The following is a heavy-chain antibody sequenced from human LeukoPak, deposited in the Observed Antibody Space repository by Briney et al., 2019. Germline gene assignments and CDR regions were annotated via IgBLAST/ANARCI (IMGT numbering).Heavy chain of an antibody. J-gene: IGHJ5*02. CDR3: AKGYGSGKFEFDP. Sequence: PGGSLRLSCAASGFTFSSYGMYWVRQAPGKGLEWVAFIRYDGSNNYYGDSVKGRFTISRDNSKNTLYLQMNSLRAEDTAVYYCAKGYGSGKFEFDPWGQASLVTVSS. CDR2: IRYDGSNN. V-gene: IGHV3-30*02. CDR1: GFTFSSYG. D-gene: IGHD3-10*01.